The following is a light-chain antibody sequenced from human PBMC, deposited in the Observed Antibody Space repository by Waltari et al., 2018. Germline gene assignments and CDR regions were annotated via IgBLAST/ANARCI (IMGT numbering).Light chain of an antibody. V-gene: IGKV2-30*02. CDR3: MQGTHWPYT. J-gene: IGKJ2*01. Sequence: DVVMTQSPLSLPVTLGQAASISCKSSQSLVHSDGNTHLNWFQQRPGQSPRRLIYRVSKRDSGVPDRFSGSVSGTDFTLKISRVEAEDVGIYYCMQGTHWPYTFGQGTKLDIK. CDR2: RVS. CDR1: QSLVHSDGNTH.